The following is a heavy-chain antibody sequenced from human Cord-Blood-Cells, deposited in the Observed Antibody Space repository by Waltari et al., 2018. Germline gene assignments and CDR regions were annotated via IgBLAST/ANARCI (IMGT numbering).Heavy chain of an antibody. D-gene: IGHD7-27*01. Sequence: EVQLLESGGGLVQPGGSLRLSCAASGFTFSSYAMSWVRQAPGKGLEWVSAIRGSGGSTYYADSVKGRLTISRDNSKNTLYLQMNSLRAEDTAVYYCAKDRLNWGWGGDYFDYWGQGTLVTVSS. CDR3: AKDRLNWGWGGDYFDY. V-gene: IGHV3-23*01. CDR1: GFTFSSYA. J-gene: IGHJ4*02. CDR2: IRGSGGST.